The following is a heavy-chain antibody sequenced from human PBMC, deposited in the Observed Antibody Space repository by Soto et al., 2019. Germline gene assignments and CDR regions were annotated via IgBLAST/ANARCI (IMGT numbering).Heavy chain of an antibody. J-gene: IGHJ4*02. Sequence: EVQLLDSGGGLVQPRESLRLSCAASGFTITSSAMSWVRQAPGKGLEWVSTTGISGRTTYYADYVKGRFTVCRDDSKNTLDLQMISLRAEDTAVYYCATVHNTSRSFDYWGQGTPVTVSS. V-gene: IGHV3-23*01. CDR1: GFTITSSA. CDR3: ATVHNTSRSFDY. CDR2: TGISGRTT. D-gene: IGHD1-20*01.